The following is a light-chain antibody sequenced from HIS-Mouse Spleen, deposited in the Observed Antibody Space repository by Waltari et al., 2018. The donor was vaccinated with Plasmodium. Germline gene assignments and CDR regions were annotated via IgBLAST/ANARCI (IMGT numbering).Light chain of an antibody. CDR3: QQSYSTWT. CDR2: AAS. J-gene: IGKJ1*01. CDR1: QSISNY. V-gene: IGKV1-39*01. Sequence: DIQMTQSPSSLSASVGDRVTITCRASQSISNYLNWYQQKPGKAPEFLIYAASTLQSGVPSRVSGSGSGTDFTLTISSLQPEDFATYYCQQSYSTWTFGQGTKVEIK.